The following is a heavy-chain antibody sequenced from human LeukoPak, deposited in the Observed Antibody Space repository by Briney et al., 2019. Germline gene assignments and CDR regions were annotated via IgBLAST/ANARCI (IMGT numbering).Heavy chain of an antibody. CDR1: GFTFSSYA. V-gene: IGHV3-23*01. CDR2: ISGSGGST. Sequence: PGGSLLLSCAASGFTFSSYAMSWVRQAPGKGLEWVSAISGSGGSTYYADSVKGRFTISRDNSKNTLYLQMNSLRAEDTAVYYCAKDIYGGNWPNDYWGQGTLVTVSS. J-gene: IGHJ4*02. D-gene: IGHD4-23*01. CDR3: AKDIYGGNWPNDY.